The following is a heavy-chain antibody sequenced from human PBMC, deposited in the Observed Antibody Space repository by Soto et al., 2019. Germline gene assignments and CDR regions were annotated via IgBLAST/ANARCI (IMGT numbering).Heavy chain of an antibody. Sequence: GGSLRLSCAASGFTFSSYAMSWVRQAPGKGLEWVSAISGGGGSTYYANSVKGRFTNSRDNSKNTLYLQMNSLRAEDTAVYYCAKELGIAARQSGLFDYWGQGTLVTVSS. D-gene: IGHD6-6*01. CDR2: ISGGGGST. CDR3: AKELGIAARQSGLFDY. J-gene: IGHJ4*02. V-gene: IGHV3-23*01. CDR1: GFTFSSYA.